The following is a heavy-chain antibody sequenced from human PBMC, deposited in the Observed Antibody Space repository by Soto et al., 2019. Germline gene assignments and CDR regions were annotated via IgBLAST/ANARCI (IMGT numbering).Heavy chain of an antibody. J-gene: IGHJ6*02. CDR1: GFTFSSYW. CDR3: ARIAASGRGWDV. V-gene: IGHV3-7*01. D-gene: IGHD6-13*01. CDR2: IKQDGSEE. Sequence: EVQLVESGGGLVQPGGSLRLSCVDSGFTFSSYWMSWFRQAQVKGLEWVGNIKQDGSEENYVDSLKGRFTISRDNAKNSMYLQMNSLRAEDTAVYYCARIAASGRGWDVWGQGTTVVVSS.